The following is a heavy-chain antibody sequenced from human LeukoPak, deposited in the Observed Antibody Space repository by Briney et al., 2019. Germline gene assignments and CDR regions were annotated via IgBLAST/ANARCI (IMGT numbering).Heavy chain of an antibody. J-gene: IGHJ6*02. CDR3: AGLASSSWLLYYYYGMDV. CDR2: MNPISANT. D-gene: IGHD6-13*01. CDR1: VYTFTRYD. Sequence: ASVKVSCKASVYTFTRYDIHWVRQATGQGGEWMGGMNPISANTDYAQKFQGRVIMTSNTSISTAYMELSSLRSEDTAVYYCAGLASSSWLLYYYYGMDVWGQGTTVTVSS. V-gene: IGHV1-8*01.